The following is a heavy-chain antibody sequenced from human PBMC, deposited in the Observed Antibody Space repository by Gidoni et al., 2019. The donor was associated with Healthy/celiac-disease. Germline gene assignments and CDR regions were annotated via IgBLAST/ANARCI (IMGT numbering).Heavy chain of an antibody. J-gene: IGHJ6*02. CDR2: IKQDGSEK. V-gene: IGHV3-7*01. CDR1: GFTFSSYW. D-gene: IGHD3-9*01. Sequence: EVQLVESGGGLVQPGGSLRLSCADSGFTFSSYWMRWVRQAPGKGLEWVANIKQDGSEKYYVDSVKGRFTISRDNAKNSLYLQMNSLRAEDTAVYYCAREKPLNPYYDILTGYWGLGYYYGMDVWGQGTTVTVSS. CDR3: AREKPLNPYYDILTGYWGLGYYYGMDV.